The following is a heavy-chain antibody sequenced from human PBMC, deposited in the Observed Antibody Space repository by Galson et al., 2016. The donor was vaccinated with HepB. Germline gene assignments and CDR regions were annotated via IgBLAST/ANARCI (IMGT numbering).Heavy chain of an antibody. CDR2: IWYDGSIK. D-gene: IGHD1-26*01. V-gene: IGHV3-33*01. J-gene: IGHJ4*02. CDR3: VRGHSGSYYGYLDY. Sequence: SLRLSCAASGFTFSTFGMHWVRQAPGKGLEWVAVIWYDGSIKYYADDVKGRFNISRDNSKNTLYLQMNSLRAEDPAVYYCVRGHSGSYYGYLDYWGQGALVTVSS. CDR1: GFTFSTFG.